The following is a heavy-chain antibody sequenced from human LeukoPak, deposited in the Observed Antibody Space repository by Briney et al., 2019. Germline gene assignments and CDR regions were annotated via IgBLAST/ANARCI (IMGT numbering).Heavy chain of an antibody. D-gene: IGHD6-19*01. CDR1: GFTFSSYA. Sequence: GGSLRLSCAASGFTFSSYAMHWVRQAPGKGLEWVAVISYDGSNKYYADSVKGRFTISRDNSKNTLYLQMNSLRAEDTAVYYCARGRGGWWSDLDYWGQGTLVTVSS. V-gene: IGHV3-30*04. CDR2: ISYDGSNK. CDR3: ARGRGGWWSDLDY. J-gene: IGHJ4*02.